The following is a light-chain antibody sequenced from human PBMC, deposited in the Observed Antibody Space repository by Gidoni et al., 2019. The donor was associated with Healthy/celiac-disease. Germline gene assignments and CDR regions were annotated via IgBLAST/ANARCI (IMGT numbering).Light chain of an antibody. J-gene: IGLJ2*01. CDR3: QSADSSGTYVV. CDR2: KDS. Sequence: SYELTQPPSVSVSPGQTGRITCSGEALPKQYAYWYQQKPGQAPVLVIYKDSERHSGIPERFSGSSSETTVTLTISGVQAEDEADYYCQSADSSGTYVVFGGGTKLTVL. V-gene: IGLV3-25*03. CDR1: ALPKQY.